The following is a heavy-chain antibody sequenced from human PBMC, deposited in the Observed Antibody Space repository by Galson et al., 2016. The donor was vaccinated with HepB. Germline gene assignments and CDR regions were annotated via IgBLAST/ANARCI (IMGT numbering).Heavy chain of an antibody. V-gene: IGHV4-4*02. J-gene: IGHJ5*01. D-gene: IGHD3-16*01. Sequence: SETMSPTCSVSGASISKPHCWISVRQPTGKGLEWIGQLSPSGRTNYSPSLPSRVTTLIDKSKNQFSLKLSWVTAADTAVYYGAREWGGAGRYDSWGPGSLVTVSS. CDR1: GASISKPHC. CDR2: LSPSGRT. CDR3: AREWGGAGRYDS.